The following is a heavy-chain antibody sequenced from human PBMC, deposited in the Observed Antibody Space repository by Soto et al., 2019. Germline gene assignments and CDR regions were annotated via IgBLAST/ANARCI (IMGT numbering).Heavy chain of an antibody. CDR2: INPSGGST. Sequence: GASVKVSCKASGYTFTSYYMHWVRQAPGQGLEWMGIINPSGGSTSYAQRFQGRVTMTRDTSTSTVYMELSSLRSEDTAVYYCARADFGVALPVWGQGTTVTVSS. J-gene: IGHJ6*02. V-gene: IGHV1-46*01. D-gene: IGHD3-3*01. CDR1: GYTFTSYY. CDR3: ARADFGVALPV.